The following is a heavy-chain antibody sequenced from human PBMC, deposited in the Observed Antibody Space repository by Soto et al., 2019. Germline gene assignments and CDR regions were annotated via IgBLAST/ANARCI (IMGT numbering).Heavy chain of an antibody. D-gene: IGHD2-21*02. CDR1: GGSISSYY. Sequence: SETLSLTCTVSGGSISSYYWSWIRQPPGKGLEWIGYMYNTGRTVYNPSFKSRVTISVDTSKNQFSLQLDSVTAADTAVYYCARDLWGYCGTDCYPLDVWGQGTTVTVSS. CDR2: MYNTGRT. CDR3: ARDLWGYCGTDCYPLDV. J-gene: IGHJ6*02. V-gene: IGHV4-59*01.